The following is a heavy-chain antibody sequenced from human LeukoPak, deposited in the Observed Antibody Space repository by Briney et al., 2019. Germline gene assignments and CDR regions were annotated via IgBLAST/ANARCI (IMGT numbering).Heavy chain of an antibody. CDR2: IIPIFGTA. D-gene: IGHD2-2*01. CDR1: GGTFSSYA. J-gene: IGHJ6*02. Sequence: SVKVSCKASGGTFSSYAISWVRQAPGQGLEWMGGIIPIFGTANYAQKFQGRVTITADESTSTAYMELSSLRSEDTAVYYCAAGESVIVVVLATPPEYYYYGMDVWGQGTTVTVSS. CDR3: AAGESVIVVVLATPPEYYYYGMDV. V-gene: IGHV1-69*13.